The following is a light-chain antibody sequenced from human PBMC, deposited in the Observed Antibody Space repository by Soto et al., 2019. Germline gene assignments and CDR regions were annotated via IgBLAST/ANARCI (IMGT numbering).Light chain of an antibody. J-gene: IGKJ4*01. CDR2: DAS. V-gene: IGKV1-33*01. CDR1: QDINNF. Sequence: DIQMTQSPSSLSASVGDRVTITCQASQDINNFLNWYQQKPGKAPKLLIYDASNLEAGVPSTFSGSGSGTDFTFTISSLQPEDIATYYCQQYDNLPRTFGGGTKVEMK. CDR3: QQYDNLPRT.